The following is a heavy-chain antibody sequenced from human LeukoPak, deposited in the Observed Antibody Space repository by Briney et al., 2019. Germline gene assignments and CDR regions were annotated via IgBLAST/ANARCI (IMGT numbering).Heavy chain of an antibody. Sequence: GASVKVSCKASGGTFSGYAFSWVRQAPGQGLEWLGGIIPIFGAPSYAQKFQGRVTITADESTSTAFMELSSLRSQDTAVYYCARERVDTVHRGAYYFFDFWGQGSLVTVSS. V-gene: IGHV1-69*13. J-gene: IGHJ4*02. CDR2: IIPIFGAP. D-gene: IGHD3-10*01. CDR1: GGTFSGYA. CDR3: ARERVDTVHRGAYYFFDF.